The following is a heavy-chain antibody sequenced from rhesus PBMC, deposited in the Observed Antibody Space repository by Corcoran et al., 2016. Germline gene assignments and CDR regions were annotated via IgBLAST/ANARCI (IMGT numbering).Heavy chain of an antibody. CDR2: INSGGGST. CDR3: AKRGIAGTETHFDY. CDR1: GFTFSSYG. J-gene: IGHJ4*01. Sequence: EVQLVETGGGLVQPGGSLKLSCAASGFTFSSYGMSWVRQAPGKGLEWFSAINSGGGSTYNAHSVKGRLTISRDNSKNTLSLQMNSLRAEDTAVYYCAKRGIAGTETHFDYWGQGVLVTVSS. V-gene: IGHV3S5*01. D-gene: IGHD1-20*01.